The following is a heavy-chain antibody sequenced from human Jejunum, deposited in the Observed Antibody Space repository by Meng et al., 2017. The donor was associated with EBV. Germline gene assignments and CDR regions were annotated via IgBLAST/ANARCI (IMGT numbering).Heavy chain of an antibody. Sequence: VQVVPLGVEGKKPGASVKVSCKVSGNSLTELSMHWVRQAPGKGLEWMGGFDPEDGETIYAQKFQGRVTMTEDTSTDTAYMELSSLRSEDTAVYYRATAHGFTIFGVAYYFDYWGQGTLVTVSS. CDR3: ATAHGFTIFGVAYYFDY. D-gene: IGHD3-3*01. J-gene: IGHJ4*02. V-gene: IGHV1-24*01. CDR2: FDPEDGET. CDR1: GNSLTELS.